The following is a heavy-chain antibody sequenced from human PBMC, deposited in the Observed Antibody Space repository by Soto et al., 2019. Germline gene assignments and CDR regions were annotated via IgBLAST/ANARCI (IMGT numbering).Heavy chain of an antibody. CDR1: GFTFSVYA. CDR3: ASLGVGDWANYYYYYGMDV. V-gene: IGHV3-23*01. J-gene: IGHJ6*02. Sequence: PGWSLRLSCAATGFTFSVYAMTWVRQAPGKGLEWVSAVTASGGSTYSADSVKGRFTISRDNSKNTLFLQMNSLRAEDTAVYYCASLGVGDWANYYYYYGMDVWGQGTTVTVSS. D-gene: IGHD2-21*02. CDR2: VTASGGST.